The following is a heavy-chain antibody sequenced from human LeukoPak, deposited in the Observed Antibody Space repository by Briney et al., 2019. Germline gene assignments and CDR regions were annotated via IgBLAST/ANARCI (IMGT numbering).Heavy chain of an antibody. Sequence: SETLSLTCTVSGGSISSSSYYWGWIRQPPGKGLEWIGYIYYSGSTNYNPSLKSRVTISVDTSKNQFSLKLSSVTAADTAVYYCAGNFGTLYFDYWGQGTLVTVSS. CDR1: GGSISSSSYY. J-gene: IGHJ4*02. V-gene: IGHV4-61*05. D-gene: IGHD3-16*01. CDR2: IYYSGST. CDR3: AGNFGTLYFDY.